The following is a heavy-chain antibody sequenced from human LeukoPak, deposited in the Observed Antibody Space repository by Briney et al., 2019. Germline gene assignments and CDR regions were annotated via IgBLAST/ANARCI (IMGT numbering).Heavy chain of an antibody. Sequence: PSQTLSLTCVVFGGSISSGDYSWSWIRQPPGKGLEWIGYIYHSGSTYYNPSLKSRVTISVDTSKKQFSLKVNSVTAADTAVYYCARARGKNNSGYYVSGYFDYWGQGTLVIVSS. V-gene: IGHV4-30-2*01. D-gene: IGHD3-22*01. CDR3: ARARGKNNSGYYVSGYFDY. CDR1: GGSISSGDYS. J-gene: IGHJ4*02. CDR2: IYHSGST.